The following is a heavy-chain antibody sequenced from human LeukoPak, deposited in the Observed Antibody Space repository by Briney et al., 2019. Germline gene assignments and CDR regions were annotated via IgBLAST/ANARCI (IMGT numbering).Heavy chain of an antibody. V-gene: IGHV4-34*01. CDR1: GGSFSGYY. J-gene: IGHJ5*02. D-gene: IGHD3-16*01. Sequence: SETLSLTCAVYGGSFSGYYWSWIRQPPGKGLEWIGEINHSGSTNYNPSLKGRVTISVDTSKNQFSLKLSSVTAADTAVYYCARDLGANWFDPWGRGTLVTVSS. CDR2: INHSGST. CDR3: ARDLGANWFDP.